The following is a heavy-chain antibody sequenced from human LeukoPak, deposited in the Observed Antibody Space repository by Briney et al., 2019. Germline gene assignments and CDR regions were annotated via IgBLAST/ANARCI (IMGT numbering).Heavy chain of an antibody. CDR3: ARGGGLDV. J-gene: IGHJ6*02. Sequence: GGSLRLSCAASGFTFSNYMMHWVRQAPGKGLVWVSRIRSDGITITYADSVKGRFTISRDNAKNSLYLQMSNLRAEDTAVYFCARGGGLDVWGQGATVTVSS. V-gene: IGHV3-74*01. CDR2: IRSDGITI. CDR1: GFTFSNYM. D-gene: IGHD3-16*01.